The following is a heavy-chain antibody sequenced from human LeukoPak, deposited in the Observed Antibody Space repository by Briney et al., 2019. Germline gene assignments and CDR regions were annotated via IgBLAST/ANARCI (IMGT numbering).Heavy chain of an antibody. CDR3: ARGRYSSSWYFYYCYMDV. CDR2: IYTSGST. Sequence: PSETLSLTCTVSGGSISSYYWSWIRQPAGKGLEWIGRIYTSGSTNYNPSLKSRVTMSVDTSKNQFSLKLSSVTAADTAVYYCARGRYSSSWYFYYCYMDVWGKGTTVTVSS. CDR1: GGSISSYY. D-gene: IGHD6-13*01. J-gene: IGHJ6*03. V-gene: IGHV4-4*07.